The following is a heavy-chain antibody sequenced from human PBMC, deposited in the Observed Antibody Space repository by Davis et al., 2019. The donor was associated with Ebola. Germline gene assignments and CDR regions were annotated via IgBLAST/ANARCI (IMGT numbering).Heavy chain of an antibody. D-gene: IGHD1-26*01. CDR2: IFYTGST. CDR1: GGSIRNNY. V-gene: IGHV4-59*13. J-gene: IGHJ4*01. Sequence: PSETLSLTCTVPGGSIRNNYWSWVRQPPGKEPECIGSIFYTGSTNYNPSLKSRVTMSIDTSKNQFSLELTSVTAADTAVYYCARDPSPYTGSFQFDYWGHGSLVTVSS. CDR3: ARDPSPYTGSFQFDY.